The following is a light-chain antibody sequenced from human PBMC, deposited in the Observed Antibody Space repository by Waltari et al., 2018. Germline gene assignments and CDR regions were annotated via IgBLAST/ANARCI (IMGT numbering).Light chain of an antibody. CDR1: SPNIGAGYG. CDR2: DKA. Sequence: QSVLTQPHSLSGAPGQRVTISCTGSSPNIGAGYGVQWYQQFPGTAPKLLIYDKASPPSGVPARFAGAKSGTSASLAFTGLQAGDEADYYCQAYDSSLRGFYVAGTGTKVTV. V-gene: IGLV1-40*01. J-gene: IGLJ1*01. CDR3: QAYDSSLRGFYV.